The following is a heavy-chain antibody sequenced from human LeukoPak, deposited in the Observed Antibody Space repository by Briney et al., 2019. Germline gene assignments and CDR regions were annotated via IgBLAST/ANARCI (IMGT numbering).Heavy chain of an antibody. CDR2: FDPEDAET. Sequence: ASVKVSCKVSGYSLTELSMHWVRQAPGKGLEWMGGFDPEDAETIYAQKFQGRVTMTEDTSTDTVYMELGSLRSEDTAVYYCATSKLMELRRVLPIDQWGQGTQVTVSS. V-gene: IGHV1-24*01. CDR3: ATSKLMELRRVLPIDQ. CDR1: GYSLTELS. D-gene: IGHD1-7*01. J-gene: IGHJ4*02.